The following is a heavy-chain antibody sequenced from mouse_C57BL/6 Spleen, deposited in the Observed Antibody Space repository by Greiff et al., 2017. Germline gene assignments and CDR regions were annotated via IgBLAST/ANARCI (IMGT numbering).Heavy chain of an antibody. D-gene: IGHD1-1*01. J-gene: IGHJ1*03. V-gene: IGHV1-64*01. CDR2: IHPNSGST. CDR3: AGYYYGSEYFDV. Sequence: QVQLQQPGAELVKPGASVKLSCKASGYTFTSYWMHWVKQRPGQGLEWIGMIHPNSGSTNYNEKFKSKATLTADKSSSTAYMQLSSLTSEDSAVYYCAGYYYGSEYFDVWGTGTTVTVSS. CDR1: GYTFTSYW.